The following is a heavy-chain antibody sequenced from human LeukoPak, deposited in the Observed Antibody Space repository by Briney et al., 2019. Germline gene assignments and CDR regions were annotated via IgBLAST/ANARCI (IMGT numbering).Heavy chain of an antibody. J-gene: IGHJ4*02. CDR2: IYTSGST. D-gene: IGHD3-22*01. Sequence: SQTLSLTCTVSGNSISSGDNYWSWIRQPAGKGLEWIGRIYTSGSTNYNPSLKSRVAISGDTSKNQFSLRLSSVTAADTAVYYCARASYSYDINGWVPFDYWGQGTLVTVSS. CDR3: ARASYSYDINGWVPFDY. V-gene: IGHV4-61*02. CDR1: GNSISSGDNY.